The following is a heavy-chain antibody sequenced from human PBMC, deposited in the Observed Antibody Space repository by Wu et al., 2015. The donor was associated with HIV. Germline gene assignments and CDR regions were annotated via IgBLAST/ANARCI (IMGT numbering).Heavy chain of an antibody. CDR1: GGTFSSYA. D-gene: IGHD5-24*01. Sequence: QVQLVQSGAEVKKPGSSVKVSCKASGGTFSSYAISWVRQAPGQGLEWMGRIIPIFGTANYAQKFQGRVTITADESTSTAYMELSSLRSEDTAVYYCASNADAMATITPGAFDIWGQGTMVTVSS. CDR2: IIPIFGTA. V-gene: IGHV1-69*13. J-gene: IGHJ3*02. CDR3: ASNADAMATITPGAFDI.